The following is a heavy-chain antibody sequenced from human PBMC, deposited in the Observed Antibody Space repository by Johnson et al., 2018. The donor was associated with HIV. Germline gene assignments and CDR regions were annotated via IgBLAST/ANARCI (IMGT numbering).Heavy chain of an antibody. V-gene: IGHV3-48*03. CDR2: ISSSGYTI. D-gene: IGHD2-2*01. Sequence: VRLVESGGGLVQPGGSLRLSCAASGFTFSDYELNWVRQAPGKGLQWVSYISSSGYTIYYADSVKGRFTISIDNAKNSLFLQMNSLRAEDTALYYCARGGLGYQNIHDAFDLWGQGTMVTVSS. CDR3: ARGGLGYQNIHDAFDL. CDR1: GFTFSDYE. J-gene: IGHJ3*01.